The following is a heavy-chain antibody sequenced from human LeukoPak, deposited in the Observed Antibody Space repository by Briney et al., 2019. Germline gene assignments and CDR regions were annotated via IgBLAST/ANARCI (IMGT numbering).Heavy chain of an antibody. J-gene: IGHJ6*02. D-gene: IGHD2-21*02. CDR3: ARDNPPYCGGDCYPSDGMDV. V-gene: IGHV3-33*01. CDR1: GFTFSSYG. CDR2: IWYDGSNK. Sequence: GGSLRLSCAASGFTFSSYGMQWVRQAQGKGLEWVAVIWYDGSNKYYADSVKGRFTISRDNSKTTLYLQMNRLRAEDTAVYYCARDNPPYCGGDCYPSDGMDVWGQGTTVTVSS.